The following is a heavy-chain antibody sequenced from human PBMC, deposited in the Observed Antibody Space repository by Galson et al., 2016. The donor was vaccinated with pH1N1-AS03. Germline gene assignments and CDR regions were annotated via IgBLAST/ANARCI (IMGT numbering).Heavy chain of an antibody. CDR1: GFTFRSYG. V-gene: IGHV3-30*03. D-gene: IGHD3-10*02. J-gene: IGHJ4*02. CDR3: ARSQSFYVDYFDN. Sequence: SLRLSCAASGFTFRSYGMHWVRQTPGKGLQWVAVRSYDESKKLYADSVRGRSTISRDNSKNTLYLQMNSLRPEDTAVYFCARSQSFYVDYFDNWGQGTLVTVSS. CDR2: RSYDESKK.